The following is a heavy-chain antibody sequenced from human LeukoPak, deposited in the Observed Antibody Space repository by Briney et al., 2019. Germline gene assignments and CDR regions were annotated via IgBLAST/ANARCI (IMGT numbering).Heavy chain of an antibody. Sequence: PSETLSLTCTVSGGSISSYYWSWIRQPPGKGLEWIGYIYYSGSTNYNPSLKSRVTISVDTSKNQFSLKLSSVTAADTAVYYCARGGAVVVAARYRWFDPWGQGTLVTASS. CDR3: ARGGAVVVAARYRWFDP. J-gene: IGHJ5*02. CDR2: IYYSGST. CDR1: GGSISSYY. V-gene: IGHV4-59*12. D-gene: IGHD2-15*01.